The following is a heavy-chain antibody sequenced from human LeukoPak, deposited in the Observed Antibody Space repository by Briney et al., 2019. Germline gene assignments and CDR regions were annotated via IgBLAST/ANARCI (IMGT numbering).Heavy chain of an antibody. J-gene: IGHJ4*02. Sequence: GGSLRLSCAASGFTFSSYAMSWVRQAPGKGLEWVSAISGSGGSTYYADSVKGRFTISRDNSKNTLYPQMNSLRAEDTAVYYCAKYGSGSYYRNYFDYWGQGTLVTVSS. CDR2: ISGSGGST. CDR3: AKYGSGSYYRNYFDY. V-gene: IGHV3-23*01. D-gene: IGHD3-10*01. CDR1: GFTFSSYA.